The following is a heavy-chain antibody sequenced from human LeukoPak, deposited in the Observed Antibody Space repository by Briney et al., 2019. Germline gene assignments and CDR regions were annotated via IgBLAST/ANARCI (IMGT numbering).Heavy chain of an antibody. Sequence: GGSLRLSCAASGFTFSSYEMNWVRQAPGKGLEWVSYINSDGSNIYYADSVKGRFTISRDNAKNSLYLQMSSLRTEDTAFYFCAKDLKNAGGSYWGRFGQWGQGTQVTVSS. CDR2: INSDGSNI. CDR3: AKDLKNAGGSYWGRFGQ. D-gene: IGHD3-16*01. CDR1: GFTFSSYE. J-gene: IGHJ4*02. V-gene: IGHV3-48*03.